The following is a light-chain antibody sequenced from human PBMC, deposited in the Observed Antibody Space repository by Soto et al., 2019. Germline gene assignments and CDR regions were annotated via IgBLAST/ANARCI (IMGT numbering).Light chain of an antibody. V-gene: IGKV1-9*01. J-gene: IGKJ4*01. CDR2: AAS. CDR3: QQYGDWPLT. Sequence: DIQLTQSPSFLSAAVGDRVTITCRASQGISSYLAWYQQKPGRAPKLLIYAASTLQSGVPSRFSGSGSGTEFTLTISSLQPEDFAVYYCQQYGDWPLTFGGGAKVEIE. CDR1: QGISSY.